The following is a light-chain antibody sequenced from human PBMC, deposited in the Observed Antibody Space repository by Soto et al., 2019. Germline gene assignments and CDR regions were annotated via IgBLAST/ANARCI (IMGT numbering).Light chain of an antibody. V-gene: IGKV1-6*01. J-gene: IGKJ2*01. CDR3: LQDYNYPRT. Sequence: AIPMTQSPSSLSASVGDRVTITCRSSQDIRTELGWYQQRPGKAPNLLIYGASTLQTGVPSRFSGSGSGTDFFLPISSLQPEDVATYFCLQDYNYPRTFGQGTKLQIK. CDR1: QDIRTE. CDR2: GAS.